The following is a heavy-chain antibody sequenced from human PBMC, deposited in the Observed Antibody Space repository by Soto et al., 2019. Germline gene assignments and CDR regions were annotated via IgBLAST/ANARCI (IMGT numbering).Heavy chain of an antibody. D-gene: IGHD2-8*01. J-gene: IGHJ4*02. Sequence: EVQLLESGGGLVQPGESLSLACSGFGFPFPNYAMSWVRQAPGKGLEWGSGLSSGGGDSTYYADSVKGWFTISRDQSKNTLYLQMHSLRAEDTAVYFCAKERDNGADRYFFDDWGQGTLVTVSS. V-gene: IGHV3-23*01. CDR1: GFPFPNYA. CDR2: SSGGGDST. CDR3: AKERDNGADRYFFDD.